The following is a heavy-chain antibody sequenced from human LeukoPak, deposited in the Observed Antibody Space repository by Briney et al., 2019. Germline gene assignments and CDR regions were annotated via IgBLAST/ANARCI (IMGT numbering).Heavy chain of an antibody. V-gene: IGHV4-59*01. D-gene: IGHD4-17*01. J-gene: IGHJ4*02. CDR2: IYYSGST. CDR1: GGSISSYY. CDR3: ARGHDYGDPPPLDH. Sequence: SETLSLTCTVSGGSISSYYWSWIRQPPGKGLEWIGYIYYSGSTKYNPSLKSRVTISVDTSKNQFSLKLSSVTAADTAVYYCARGHDYGDPPPLDHWGQGTLVTVSS.